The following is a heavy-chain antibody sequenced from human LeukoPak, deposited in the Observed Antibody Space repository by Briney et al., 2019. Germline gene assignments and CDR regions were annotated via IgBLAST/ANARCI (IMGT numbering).Heavy chain of an antibody. J-gene: IGHJ4*02. V-gene: IGHV5-51*01. CDR1: GYSFTSYW. Sequence: GESLKISCKGSGYSFTSYWIGWVRQMPGKGLEWMGIIYPGDSDTRYSPSFQGQVTISADKSISIAYLQWSSLKASDTAMYYCARLPYYYDSSGYQASDYWGQGTLVTVSS. D-gene: IGHD3-22*01. CDR2: IYPGDSDT. CDR3: ARLPYYYDSSGYQASDY.